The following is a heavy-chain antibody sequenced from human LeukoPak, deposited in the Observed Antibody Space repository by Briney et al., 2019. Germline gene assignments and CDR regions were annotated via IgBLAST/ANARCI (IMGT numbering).Heavy chain of an antibody. Sequence: GGSLRLSCAASGLTFSSNWMSWVRQAPGKGLEWVANIKEDGSEKYYVDSVKGRFTISRDNAKNSLYLQMNSLRAEDTAVYYCASSRHDYEYYMDVWGKGTTVTVSS. J-gene: IGHJ6*03. V-gene: IGHV3-7*01. CDR1: GLTFSSNW. CDR3: ASSRHDYEYYMDV. CDR2: IKEDGSEK.